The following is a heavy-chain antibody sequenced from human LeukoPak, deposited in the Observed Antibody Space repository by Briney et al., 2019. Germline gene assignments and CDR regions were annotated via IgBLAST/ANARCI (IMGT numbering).Heavy chain of an antibody. Sequence: GRSLRLSCAASGFTFDDYAMHWVRQAPGKGLEWVSGISWNSDSVAYADSVKGRFTISRDNAKNSLNLQMNSLRAEDSAVYYCAKYKGTYYYYGMDVWGQGTTVSVSS. CDR3: AKYKGTYYYYGMDV. J-gene: IGHJ6*02. CDR2: ISWNSDSV. CDR1: GFTFDDYA. V-gene: IGHV3-9*01.